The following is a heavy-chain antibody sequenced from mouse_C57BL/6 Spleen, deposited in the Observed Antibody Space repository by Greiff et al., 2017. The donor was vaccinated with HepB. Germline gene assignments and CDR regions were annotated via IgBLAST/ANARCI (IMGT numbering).Heavy chain of an antibody. Sequence: QVQLQQSGAELVRPGTSVKLSCKASGYTFTSYWMHWVKQRPGQGLEWIGVIDPSDSYTNYNQKFKGKATLTVDTSSSTAYMQLSSLTSEDSAVYYCAKGSTTAGYFDVWGTGTTVTVSS. J-gene: IGHJ1*03. CDR3: AKGSTTAGYFDV. V-gene: IGHV1-59*01. CDR2: IDPSDSYT. CDR1: GYTFTSYW. D-gene: IGHD5-5*01.